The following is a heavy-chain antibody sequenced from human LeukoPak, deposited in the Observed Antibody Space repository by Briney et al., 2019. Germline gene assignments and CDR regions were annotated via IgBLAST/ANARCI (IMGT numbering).Heavy chain of an antibody. CDR2: IYYSGST. CDR1: GGSISTYY. V-gene: IGHV4-59*01. CDR3: ARSTYYDFWSGYYPFDY. J-gene: IGHJ4*02. D-gene: IGHD3-3*01. Sequence: SETLSLTCTVSGGSISTYYWNWIRQPPGKGLEWIGYIYYSGSTNYNPSLKSRVTISVDTSKNQFSLKLSSVTAADTAVYYCARSTYYDFWSGYYPFDYWGQGTLVTVSS.